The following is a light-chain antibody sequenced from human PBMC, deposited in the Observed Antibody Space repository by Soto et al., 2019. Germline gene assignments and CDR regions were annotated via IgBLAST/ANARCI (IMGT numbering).Light chain of an antibody. CDR3: QKYDSAPWT. Sequence: DIQMTQSPSSLSASIGDKVTITCRASQGIGNFLAWYQQKPGKPPKLLMYAASSLQSGVPSRFSGSGVGTDFTLTISSLQPEDVASYYCQKYDSAPWTFSQGTKVEIK. CDR2: AAS. CDR1: QGIGNF. J-gene: IGKJ1*01. V-gene: IGKV1-27*01.